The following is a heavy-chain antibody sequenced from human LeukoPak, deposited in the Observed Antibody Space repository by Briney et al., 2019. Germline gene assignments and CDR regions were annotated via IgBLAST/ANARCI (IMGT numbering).Heavy chain of an antibody. CDR1: GGSFSGYY. CDR3: VRGSSSGSGSSHVLFDY. J-gene: IGHJ4*02. Sequence: SETLSLTCGVYGGSFSGYYWSWIRQPPGKGLEWIGEIHHTGITNFNPSVMSRVTISVDTSKNQFSLKLSSVTAADTAVYYCVRGSSSGSGSSHVLFDYWGQGALVTVSS. V-gene: IGHV4-34*01. CDR2: IHHTGIT. D-gene: IGHD3-10*01.